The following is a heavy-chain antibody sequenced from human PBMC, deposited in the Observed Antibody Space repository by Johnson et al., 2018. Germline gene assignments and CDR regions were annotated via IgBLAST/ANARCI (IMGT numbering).Heavy chain of an antibody. CDR3: AGGAYYASSVYYARSMGAFDI. CDR1: GFTFSSYG. J-gene: IGHJ3*02. D-gene: IGHD3-22*01. CDR2: IWYDGSNK. V-gene: IGHV3-33*01. Sequence: QVQLVESGGGVVQPGRSLRLSCAASGFTFSSYGMHWVRQAPGKGLEWVAVIWYDGSNKYYANSVKGRFTISRDNSKNTLYLQMNSLRAGDTVVYYCAGGAYYASSVYYARSMGAFDIWGQGTMVTVSS.